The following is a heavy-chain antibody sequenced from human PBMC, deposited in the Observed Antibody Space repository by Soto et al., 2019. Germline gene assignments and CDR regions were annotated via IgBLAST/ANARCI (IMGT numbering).Heavy chain of an antibody. D-gene: IGHD2-8*01. CDR3: CRYCTNTKCRGGYYLDL. V-gene: IGHV1-69*01. CDR2: IILALGTP. CDR1: GDSFTNYA. J-gene: IGHJ5*02. Sequence: QVLLVQSGAEMKQPGSSVSVSCRASGDSFTNYAFTWVRQAPGQGPEWLGGIILALGTPHYSQRFQGRLTITADESSSTVYMELCSLRLDDTAVYYWCRYCTNTKCRGGYYLDLWGQGTLLTVSS.